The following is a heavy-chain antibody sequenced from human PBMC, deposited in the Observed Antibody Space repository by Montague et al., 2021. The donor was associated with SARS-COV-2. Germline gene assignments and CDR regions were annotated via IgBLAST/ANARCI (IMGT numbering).Heavy chain of an antibody. Sequence: SETLSLTCTASSYSLSGDYWNWIRQPPAKGLEWIGWTHYSRTTKYNPSLKSRLNMLLDKSTNQFSLTLNSVTAADTAIYYCARGTTYDNVYYWGQGAPVTVAS. CDR2: THYSRTT. V-gene: IGHV4-59*12. CDR1: SYSLSGDY. D-gene: IGHD2/OR15-2a*01. J-gene: IGHJ4*02. CDR3: ARGTTYDNVYY.